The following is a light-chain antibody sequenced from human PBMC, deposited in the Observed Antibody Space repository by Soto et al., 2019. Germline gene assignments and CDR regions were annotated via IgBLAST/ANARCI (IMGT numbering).Light chain of an antibody. CDR2: GAS. CDR1: QSVSAN. CDR3: QQSKSWPPIP. V-gene: IGKV3-15*01. Sequence: EIVMTQSPPTLSVSPGERATLSCRASQSVSANIAWYQQKPGQAPRLLIYGASTRATGIPARFSGSGSGTEFTLSISSPPSEDFAVYSSQQSKSWPPIPLGQGTRLEIK. J-gene: IGKJ5*01.